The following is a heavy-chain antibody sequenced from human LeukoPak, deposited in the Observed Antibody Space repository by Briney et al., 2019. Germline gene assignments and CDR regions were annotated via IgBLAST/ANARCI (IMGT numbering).Heavy chain of an antibody. J-gene: IGHJ4*02. V-gene: IGHV3-66*01. CDR2: IYTGGKT. CDR1: GLIVSSNY. CDR3: ARDPADAPGDY. Sequence: PGGSLRLSCAASGLIVSSNYMSWVRQAPGKGLEWVSVIYTGGKTLYADSAKDRFTISKDNSKNTVYLQMNSLRVEDTAVYYCARDPADAPGDYWGQGTLVTVSS.